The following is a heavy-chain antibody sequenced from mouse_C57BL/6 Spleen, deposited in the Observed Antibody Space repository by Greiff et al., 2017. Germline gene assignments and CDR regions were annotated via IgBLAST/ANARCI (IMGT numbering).Heavy chain of an antibody. V-gene: IGHV1-52*01. J-gene: IGHJ2*01. D-gene: IGHD1-1*01. CDR3: ARSYGSSSYYFDY. CDR2: IDPSDSET. Sequence: QVQLQQPGAELVRPGSSVKLSCKASGYTFTSYWMHWVKQRPIQGLEWIGNIDPSDSETHYNQKFKDKATLTVDKSSSTAYMQLSSLTSEDSAVYYSARSYGSSSYYFDYWGKGTTLTVSS. CDR1: GYTFTSYW.